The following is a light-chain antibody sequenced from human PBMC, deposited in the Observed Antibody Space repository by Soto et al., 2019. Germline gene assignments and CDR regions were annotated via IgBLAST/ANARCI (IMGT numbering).Light chain of an antibody. CDR3: QQRSNWRRT. J-gene: IGKJ4*01. Sequence: EIVLTQSPATLSLSPGERATLSCRASQSVSSYLAWFQQKPGQAPRLLIYDASNRATGIPARFSGSGSGTDFTLTISSLEPVDFAVYYCQQRSNWRRTFGGGTKVEIK. V-gene: IGKV3-11*01. CDR1: QSVSSY. CDR2: DAS.